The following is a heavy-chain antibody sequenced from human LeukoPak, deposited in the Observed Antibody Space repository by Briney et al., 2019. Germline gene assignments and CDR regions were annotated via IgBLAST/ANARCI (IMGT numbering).Heavy chain of an antibody. CDR3: ARVRLRYFDWGTGYMDV. J-gene: IGHJ6*03. CDR1: GVSISSYY. D-gene: IGHD3-9*01. V-gene: IGHV4-59*01. Sequence: SETLSLTCTVSGVSISSYYWSWIRQPPGKGLEWIGYIYYSGRTNYNPSLKSRVTISGDTSKNQFSLKLSSVTAADTAVYYCARVRLRYFDWGTGYMDVWGKGTTVTVSS. CDR2: IYYSGRT.